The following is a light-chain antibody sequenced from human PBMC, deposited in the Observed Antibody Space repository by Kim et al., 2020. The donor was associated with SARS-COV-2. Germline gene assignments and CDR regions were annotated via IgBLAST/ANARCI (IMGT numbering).Light chain of an antibody. CDR1: SSDVGRYNF. CDR3: SSYTSRNTVI. V-gene: IGLV2-14*03. J-gene: IGLJ2*01. Sequence: QSALTQPASGSGSPGQSITISCSGTSSDVGRYNFVSWYQQHPGKAPKVILYDVSNRPSGVSNRFSASKSGNTASLTISGLQAEDEADYYCSSYTSRNTVIFGGGTKLTVL. CDR2: DVS.